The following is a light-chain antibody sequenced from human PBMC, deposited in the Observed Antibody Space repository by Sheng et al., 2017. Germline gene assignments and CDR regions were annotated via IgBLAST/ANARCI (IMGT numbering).Light chain of an antibody. V-gene: IGLV2-14*03. CDR1: SSDVGVYNY. Sequence: QSTLTQPASVSGSPGQSITISCTGTSSDVGVYNYVSWYQQHPGKAPKFMIYDVSNRPSEVSNRFSGSKSGNTASLTISGLQAEDEADYYCSSYTSTGTYVLGTGTKVTVL. J-gene: IGLJ1*01. CDR2: DVS. CDR3: SSYTSTGTYV.